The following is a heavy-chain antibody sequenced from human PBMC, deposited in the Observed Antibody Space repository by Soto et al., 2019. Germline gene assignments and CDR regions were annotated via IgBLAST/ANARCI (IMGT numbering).Heavy chain of an antibody. CDR2: ISYDGSNK. CDR1: GFTFSSYG. J-gene: IGHJ6*02. V-gene: IGHV3-30*18. Sequence: QVQLVESGGGVVQPGRSLRLSCAASGFTFSSYGMHWVRQAPGKGLEWVAVISYDGSNKYYADSVKGRFTISRDNSKNTLYLQMNSLRAEDTAVYYCAKVSLPNYYYYYGMDVWGQGTTVTVSS. CDR3: AKVSLPNYYYYYGMDV.